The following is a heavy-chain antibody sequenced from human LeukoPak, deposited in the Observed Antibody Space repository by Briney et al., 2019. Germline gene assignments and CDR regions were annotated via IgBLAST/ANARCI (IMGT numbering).Heavy chain of an antibody. Sequence: SETLSLTCTVSGGSVSISNYYWGWVRQPPGKGLEWIGRIYYSGNTYYNSSLKSRVIISVDTSRNQFSLKLSSVTAADTAVYYCATHPKSCTRGIFITGKACWFDPWGQGTLVTVSS. CDR3: ATHPKSCTRGIFITGKACWFDP. CDR1: GGSVSISNYY. V-gene: IGHV4-39*01. CDR2: IYYSGNT. J-gene: IGHJ5*02. D-gene: IGHD3-10*01.